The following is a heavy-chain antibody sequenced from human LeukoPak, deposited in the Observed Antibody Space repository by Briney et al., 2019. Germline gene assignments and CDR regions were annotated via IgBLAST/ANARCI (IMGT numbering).Heavy chain of an antibody. Sequence: SQTLSLTCAVSGGSISSGGYSWSWIRQPPGKGLEWIGYIYHSGGTYYSPSLKSRVTISVDRSKNQFSLKLNSVTAADTAVYYCARSYYDILTGCPSRFSMDVWGQGTTVTVSS. V-gene: IGHV4-30-2*01. CDR2: IYHSGGT. J-gene: IGHJ6*02. CDR1: GGSISSGGYS. D-gene: IGHD3-9*01. CDR3: ARSYYDILTGCPSRFSMDV.